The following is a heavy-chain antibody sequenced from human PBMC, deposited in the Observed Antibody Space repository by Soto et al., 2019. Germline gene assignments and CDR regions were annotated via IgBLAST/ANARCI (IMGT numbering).Heavy chain of an antibody. V-gene: IGHV6-1*01. J-gene: IGHJ6*03. D-gene: IGHD2-8*01. CDR1: GDSVSSNSAA. CDR2: TYYRSRWYN. Sequence: SQTLSLTCVISGDSVSSNSAAWNWIRQSPSRGLEWLGRTYYRSRWYNDYAVSVRSRITVNADTSKNQFSLHLNSVTPEDTAVYYCAGTNALPSSDMDACAKLTAVTISS. CDR3: AGTNALPSSDMDA.